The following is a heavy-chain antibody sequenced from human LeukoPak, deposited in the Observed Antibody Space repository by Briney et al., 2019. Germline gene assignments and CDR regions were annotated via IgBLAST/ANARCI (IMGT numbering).Heavy chain of an antibody. CDR2: ISSSGSTI. J-gene: IGHJ4*02. D-gene: IGHD3-22*01. CDR1: GFTFSDYY. V-gene: IGHV3-11*01. Sequence: GGSLRLSCAASGFTFSDYYMSWICQAPGKGLEWVSYISSSGSTIYYADSVKGRFTISRDNAKNSLYLQMDSLRAEDTAVYYCAKAGDIMIVVPEAYWGQGTLVTVSS. CDR3: AKAGDIMIVVPEAY.